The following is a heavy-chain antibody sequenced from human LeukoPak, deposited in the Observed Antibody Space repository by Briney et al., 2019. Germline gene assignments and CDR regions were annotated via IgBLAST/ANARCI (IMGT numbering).Heavy chain of an antibody. CDR2: ISAYNGNT. CDR1: GYTFTSYG. D-gene: IGHD2-2*01. CDR3: ARDHRPYCSSTSCHLDY. J-gene: IGHJ4*02. V-gene: IGHV1-18*01. Sequence: ASVTVSCTASGYTFTSYGISWMRQAPGQGLEWMGWISAYNGNTNYAQRLQGRVTMTTDTSTSTAYMELRSLRSDDTAVYYCARDHRPYCSSTSCHLDYWGQGTLVTVSS.